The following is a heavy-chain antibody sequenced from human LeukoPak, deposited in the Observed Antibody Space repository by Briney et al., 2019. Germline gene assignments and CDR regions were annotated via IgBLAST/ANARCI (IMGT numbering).Heavy chain of an antibody. D-gene: IGHD1-7*01. J-gene: IGHJ4*02. Sequence: ASVKVSCKASGYTFTSYGISWVRQAPGQGLEWMGWINTNTGNPTYAQGFTGRFVFSLDTSVSTAYLQISSLKAEDTAVYYCARDLWNWSFDYWGQGTLVTVSS. V-gene: IGHV7-4-1*02. CDR2: INTNTGNP. CDR1: GYTFTSYG. CDR3: ARDLWNWSFDY.